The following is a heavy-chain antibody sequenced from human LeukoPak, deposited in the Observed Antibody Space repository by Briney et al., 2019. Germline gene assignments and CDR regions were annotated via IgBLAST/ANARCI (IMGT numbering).Heavy chain of an antibody. CDR3: ASGVRSDFWSGYPSDY. Sequence: ASVKVSCKASGYTSTSYYMHWVRQAPGQGLEWMGIINPSSGGTTSAQKFQGRVTMTRDTSTSTVYMELSSLRSEDTAVYYCASGVRSDFWSGYPSDYWGQGTLVTVSS. CDR2: INPSSGGT. D-gene: IGHD3-3*01. V-gene: IGHV1-46*01. CDR1: GYTSTSYY. J-gene: IGHJ4*02.